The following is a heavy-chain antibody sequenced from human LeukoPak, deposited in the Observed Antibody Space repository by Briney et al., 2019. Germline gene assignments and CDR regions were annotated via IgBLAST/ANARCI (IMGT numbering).Heavy chain of an antibody. J-gene: IGHJ3*02. CDR3: ARSEYSYGADAFDI. CDR2: IDTSGNT. CDR1: GGSISSDY. V-gene: IGHV4-4*07. Sequence: SETLSLTCTVSGGSISSDYWSWIRQPVGKGLEWIGRIDTSGNTNYKPSLKSRVAISVDTSKNQFSLKLSSVTAADTAVYYCARSEYSYGADAFDIWGQGTMVTVSS. D-gene: IGHD5-18*01.